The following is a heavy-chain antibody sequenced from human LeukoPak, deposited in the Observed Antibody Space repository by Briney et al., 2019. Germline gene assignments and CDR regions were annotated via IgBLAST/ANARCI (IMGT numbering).Heavy chain of an antibody. D-gene: IGHD6-13*01. Sequence: GGSLRLSCSASGFTFSTYAMHWVRQAPGKRLEYISAISSNGGSTYYADSVKGRFTISRDNSKNTLYLQMSSLRAEDTAVYYCVKGKGSSWRYYFDYWGQGTLLTVSS. CDR1: GFTFSTYA. CDR3: VKGKGSSWRYYFDY. V-gene: IGHV3-64D*06. J-gene: IGHJ4*02. CDR2: ISSNGGST.